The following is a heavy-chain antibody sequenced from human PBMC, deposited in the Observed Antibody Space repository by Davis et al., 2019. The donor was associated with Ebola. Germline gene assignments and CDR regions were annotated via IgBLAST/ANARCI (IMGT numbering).Heavy chain of an antibody. J-gene: IGHJ3*02. CDR1: GFTFSSYS. CDR2: ISSSSSTI. Sequence: PGGSLRLSCAASGFTFSSYSMNWVRQAPGKGLEWVSYISSSSSTIYYADSVKGRFTISRDNSKNTLYLQMNSLRAEDTAVYYCAKKGGAYCGGDCYSGAFDIWGQGTMVTVSS. D-gene: IGHD2-21*02. V-gene: IGHV3-48*01. CDR3: AKKGGAYCGGDCYSGAFDI.